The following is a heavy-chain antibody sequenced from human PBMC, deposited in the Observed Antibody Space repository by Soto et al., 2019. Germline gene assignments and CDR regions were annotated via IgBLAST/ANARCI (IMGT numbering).Heavy chain of an antibody. CDR3: ATEKVGSGWYEDAFDI. CDR1: GYPLTELS. Sequence: GSSVKVSCQVSGYPLTELSMLWVRQAPGKGLEWMGGFDPEDGETIYAQKFQGRVTMAEGTSTDTAYMELSSLRSEDTAVYYCATEKVGSGWYEDAFDIWGQGTMVTVSS. CDR2: FDPEDGET. D-gene: IGHD6-19*01. V-gene: IGHV1-24*01. J-gene: IGHJ3*02.